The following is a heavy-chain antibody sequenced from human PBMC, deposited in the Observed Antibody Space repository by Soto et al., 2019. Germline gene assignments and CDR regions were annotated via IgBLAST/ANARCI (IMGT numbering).Heavy chain of an antibody. Sequence: PSETLSLTCTVSGGSISSSSYYWGWIRQPPGKGLEWIGSIYYSGSTYYNPSLKSRVTISVDTSKNQFSLKLSSVTAADTAVYYCAIQKVMVRGVIKGFDPCGQGTLVTVSS. D-gene: IGHD3-10*01. CDR2: IYYSGST. CDR3: AIQKVMVRGVIKGFDP. J-gene: IGHJ5*02. CDR1: GGSISSSSYY. V-gene: IGHV4-39*01.